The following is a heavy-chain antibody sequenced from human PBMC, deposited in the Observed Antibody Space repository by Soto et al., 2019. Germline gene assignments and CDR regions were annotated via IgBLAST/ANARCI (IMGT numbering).Heavy chain of an antibody. Sequence: QVQLQESGPGLVKPSQTLSLTCTVSGDSISSGGYYWSWIRQHPGKGLEWIGYISYSGSTYYNPSLKSRVTISVDTSKNQFSLRLSSVTAADTAVYYCARQITMIVENYFDYWCQGTLVTVSS. CDR1: GDSISSGGYY. CDR2: ISYSGST. J-gene: IGHJ4*02. CDR3: ARQITMIVENYFDY. V-gene: IGHV4-31*03. D-gene: IGHD3-22*01.